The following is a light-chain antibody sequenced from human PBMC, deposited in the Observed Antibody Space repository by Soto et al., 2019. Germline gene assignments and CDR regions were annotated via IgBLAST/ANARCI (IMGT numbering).Light chain of an antibody. J-gene: IGKJ4*01. CDR1: QSISKY. CDR2: AAS. V-gene: IGKV1-39*01. Sequence: DIQRTQSPSSLSASVGDRVTITCRASQSISKYVNWYQHKPGKAPTVLIHAASSLQSGVPSRFSGSGSGTDFFLTISSLQPEDFATDYCQQLNSYPLTFGGATKVDIK. CDR3: QQLNSYPLT.